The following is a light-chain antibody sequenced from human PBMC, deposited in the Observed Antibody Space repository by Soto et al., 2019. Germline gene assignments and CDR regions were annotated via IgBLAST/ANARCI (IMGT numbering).Light chain of an antibody. CDR3: QQRSNWPHP. CDR1: QSVSSNY. V-gene: IGKV3D-20*02. Sequence: EIVLTQSPGTLSLSPGERATLSCRASQSVSSNYLAWYQQKPGQAPRLLIYDASNRATGIPARFSGSGSGTDFTLTISSLEPEDFAVYYCQQRSNWPHPFGQGTRLEIK. CDR2: DAS. J-gene: IGKJ5*01.